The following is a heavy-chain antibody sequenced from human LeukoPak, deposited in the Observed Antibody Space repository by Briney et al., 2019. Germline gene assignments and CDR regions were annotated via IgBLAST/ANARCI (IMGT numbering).Heavy chain of an antibody. Sequence: GGSLRLSCAASGFTFSSYNMNWIRQAPGKGLEWVSSISGSGSGGSTYYADSVKGRFTISRDNSKNTLYLQMNSLRAEDTAVYYCAKSGYNRFDYWGQGTLVTVSS. CDR1: GFTFSSYN. CDR3: AKSGYNRFDY. D-gene: IGHD5-24*01. CDR2: ISGSGSGGST. J-gene: IGHJ4*02. V-gene: IGHV3-23*01.